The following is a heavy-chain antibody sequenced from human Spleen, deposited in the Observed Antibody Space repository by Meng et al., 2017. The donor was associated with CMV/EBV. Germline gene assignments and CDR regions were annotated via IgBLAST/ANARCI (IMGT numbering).Heavy chain of an antibody. CDR2: IIPTLGIA. CDR1: GGTFSTYG. Sequence: SVKVSCKASGGTFSTYGISWVRQAPGQGLEWLGGIIPTLGIAKYAPKFHDRVTITADKSTNTAYMGLSSLRSEDTAFYYCATITGDYEYHLDYWGQGTLVTVSS. D-gene: IGHD7-27*01. J-gene: IGHJ4*02. CDR3: ATITGDYEYHLDY. V-gene: IGHV1-69*10.